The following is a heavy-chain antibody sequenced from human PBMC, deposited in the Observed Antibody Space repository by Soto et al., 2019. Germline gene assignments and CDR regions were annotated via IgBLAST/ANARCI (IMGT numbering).Heavy chain of an antibody. Sequence: QVQLVQSGAEVKKPGSSVKVSCQTSGGTFTTSTISWVRQAPGQGLEWMGGIIPVFGTPSYAQKFQGRVTMIADKSSITAYMELRNLRSEDTAMYYCARPADYVSGFSQWGQGTLVTVSS. CDR2: IIPVFGTP. CDR3: ARPADYVSGFSQ. V-gene: IGHV1-69*06. D-gene: IGHD3-16*01. J-gene: IGHJ4*02. CDR1: GGTFTTST.